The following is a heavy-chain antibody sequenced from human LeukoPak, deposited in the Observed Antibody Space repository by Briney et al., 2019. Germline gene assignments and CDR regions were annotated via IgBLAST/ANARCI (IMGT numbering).Heavy chain of an antibody. J-gene: IGHJ6*02. CDR1: GGSISSSNW. CDR2: INHSGST. V-gene: IGHV4-4*02. Sequence: SGTLSLTCAVSGGSISSSNWWSWVRQPPGKGLEWIGEINHSGSTNYNPSLKSRVTISVDTSKNQFSLKLSSVTAADTAVYYCARGRASITIFGVVLDYGMDVWGQGTTVTVSS. D-gene: IGHD3-3*01. CDR3: ARGRASITIFGVVLDYGMDV.